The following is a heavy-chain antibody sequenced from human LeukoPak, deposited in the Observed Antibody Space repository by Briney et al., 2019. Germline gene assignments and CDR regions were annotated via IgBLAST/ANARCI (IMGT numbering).Heavy chain of an antibody. CDR3: ARDIRYYDILTGYPTEDY. Sequence: GGSLRLSCAASGFTFSSYSMNWVRQAPGKGLEWVSSISSSSSYIYYADSVKGRFTISRDNAKNSLYLQMNSLRAEDTAVYYCARDIRYYDILTGYPTEDYWGQGTLVTVSS. D-gene: IGHD3-9*01. CDR1: GFTFSSYS. J-gene: IGHJ4*02. CDR2: ISSSSSYI. V-gene: IGHV3-21*01.